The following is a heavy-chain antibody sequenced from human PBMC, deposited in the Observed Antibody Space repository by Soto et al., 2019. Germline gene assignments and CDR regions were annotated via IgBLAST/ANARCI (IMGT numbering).Heavy chain of an antibody. CDR2: IKQDGSEK. CDR3: ARNKVRGVIITTMFDY. V-gene: IGHV3-7*03. CDR1: GFTFSSYW. J-gene: IGHJ4*02. Sequence: GGSLRLSCAASGFTFSSYWMSWVRQAPGKGLEWVANIKQDGSEKYYVDSVKGRFTISRDNAKNSLYLQMNSLRAEDTDVYYCARNKVRGVIITTMFDYWGQGTLVTVSS. D-gene: IGHD3-10*01.